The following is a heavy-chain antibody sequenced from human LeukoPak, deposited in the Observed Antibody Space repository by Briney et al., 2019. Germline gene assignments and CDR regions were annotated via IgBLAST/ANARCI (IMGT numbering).Heavy chain of an antibody. CDR2: MHYSGSS. J-gene: IGHJ5*02. Sequence: PSETLSLTCTVSGDSISIFYWSWIRQPPGKGLEWIGYMHYSGSSNYNPSLKSRVTISIDTSKNQFSLKLNSVTAADTAVYYCARRVTSNWFDPWGQGTLVTVSS. CDR1: GDSISIFY. D-gene: IGHD2-21*02. V-gene: IGHV4-59*08. CDR3: ARRVTSNWFDP.